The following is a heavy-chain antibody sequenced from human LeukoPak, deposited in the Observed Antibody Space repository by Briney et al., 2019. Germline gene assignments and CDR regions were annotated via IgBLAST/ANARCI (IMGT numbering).Heavy chain of an antibody. D-gene: IGHD3-9*01. CDR3: ARDRVLRYFDWTQIDY. V-gene: IGHV1-2*02. CDR2: INPNSGST. CDR1: GYTFTGYY. J-gene: IGHJ4*02. Sequence: ASVKVSCKASGYTFTGYYMNWVRQAPGQGLEWMGWINPNSGSTNYAQRFQGRVTMTRDTSISTAYMELSRLRSDDTAVYYCARDRVLRYFDWTQIDYWGQGTLVTVSS.